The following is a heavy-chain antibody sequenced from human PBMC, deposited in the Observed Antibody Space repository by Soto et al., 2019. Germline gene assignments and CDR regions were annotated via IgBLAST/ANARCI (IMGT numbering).Heavy chain of an antibody. CDR3: ARDVVIVGARTYYYYYGMDV. V-gene: IGHV1-2*04. CDR2: INPNSGGT. CDR1: GYTFTSYG. J-gene: IGHJ6*02. D-gene: IGHD1-26*01. Sequence: ASVKVSCKASGYTFTSYGISWVRQAPGQGLEWMGWINPNSGGTNYAQKFQGWVTMTRDTSISTAYMELSRLRSDDTAVYYCARDVVIVGARTYYYYYGMDVWGQGTTVTVSS.